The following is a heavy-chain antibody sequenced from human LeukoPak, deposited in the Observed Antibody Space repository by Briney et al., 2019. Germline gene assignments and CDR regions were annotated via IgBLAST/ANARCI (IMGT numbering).Heavy chain of an antibody. V-gene: IGHV4-39*01. CDR2: IYYRGNT. D-gene: IGHD3-22*01. Sequence: SETLSLTCTVSGDSISSYNYFWGWIRQPTEKGLEWVGSIYYRGNTDYNPSLKSRVTLSADTSKNQFSLKVTSVTAADTAVYYCARASSGYYWDFDYWGQGAMVTVSS. CDR1: GDSISSYNYF. CDR3: ARASSGYYWDFDY. J-gene: IGHJ4*02.